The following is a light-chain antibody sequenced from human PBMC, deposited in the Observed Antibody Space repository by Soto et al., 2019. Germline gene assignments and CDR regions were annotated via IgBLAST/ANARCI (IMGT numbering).Light chain of an antibody. Sequence: QAVVTQEPSLTVSPGGTVSLTCASSTGAVTSGHYPYWFQQKPGQAPRTLIYDTDNKQSWTPARFSGSLLGGKAALTLSGVQPEDEAEYYCLLSYGGARVFGGGTKVTVL. CDR1: TGAVTSGHY. V-gene: IGLV7-46*01. CDR3: LLSYGGARV. CDR2: DTD. J-gene: IGLJ3*02.